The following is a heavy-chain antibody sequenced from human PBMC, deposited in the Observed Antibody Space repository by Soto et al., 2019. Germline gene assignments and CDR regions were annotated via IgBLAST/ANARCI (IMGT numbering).Heavy chain of an antibody. CDR2: IYWDDAK. CDR1: GFSLSTSGVG. V-gene: IGHV2-5*02. Sequence: QITLKESGPTLVKPTQTLTLTCTFSGFSLSTSGVGVGWIRQPPGKALEWVALIYWDDAKEYSPSLKSRLTIHKDTPKNQVALTMTNMDPVETATYYCAHKGGGDRILDYWGQGTLVTVSS. CDR3: AHKGGGDRILDY. D-gene: IGHD3-16*01. J-gene: IGHJ4*02.